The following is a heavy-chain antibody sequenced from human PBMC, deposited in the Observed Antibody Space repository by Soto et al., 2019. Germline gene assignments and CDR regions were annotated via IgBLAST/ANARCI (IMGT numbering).Heavy chain of an antibody. D-gene: IGHD6-13*01. CDR2: IWYDGSNK. V-gene: IGHV3-33*01. J-gene: IGHJ6*03. Sequence: QVQLVESGGGVVQPGRSLRLSCAASGFTFSSYGMHWVRQAPGKGLEWVAVIWYDGSNKYYADSVKGRFTISRDNSKNTLYLQMNSLRAEDTAVYYCARDGVAAGPKPNTYYYYYMDVWGKGTTLTVSS. CDR1: GFTFSSYG. CDR3: ARDGVAAGPKPNTYYYYYMDV.